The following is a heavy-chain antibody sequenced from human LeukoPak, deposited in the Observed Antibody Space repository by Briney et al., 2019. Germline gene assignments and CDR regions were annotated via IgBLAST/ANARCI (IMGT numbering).Heavy chain of an antibody. D-gene: IGHD2-15*01. J-gene: IGHJ4*02. CDR1: GFTFSSYA. CDR3: AKDEWDCSGGSCYSAY. CDR2: ISGSGGST. V-gene: IGHV3-23*01. Sequence: TGGSLRLSCAASGFTFSSYAMSWVRQAPGKGLEWVSAISGSGGSTYYADTVKGRFTISRDNSKNTLYLQMKSLRAEDTAVYYCAKDEWDCSGGSCYSAYWGQGTLVTVSS.